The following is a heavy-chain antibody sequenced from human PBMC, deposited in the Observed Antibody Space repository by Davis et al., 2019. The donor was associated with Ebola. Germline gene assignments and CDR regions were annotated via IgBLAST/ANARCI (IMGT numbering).Heavy chain of an antibody. Sequence: GESLKISCAASGFTFSTYGMHWVRQAPGKGLEWVAVIWYDGSNKYYADSVKGRFTISRDNSKNTLYLQMNSLRAEDTAVYYCAREGQEGITGTPLDAFDIWGQGTMVTVSS. D-gene: IGHD1-7*01. CDR3: AREGQEGITGTPLDAFDI. CDR1: GFTFSTYG. V-gene: IGHV3-33*08. CDR2: IWYDGSNK. J-gene: IGHJ3*02.